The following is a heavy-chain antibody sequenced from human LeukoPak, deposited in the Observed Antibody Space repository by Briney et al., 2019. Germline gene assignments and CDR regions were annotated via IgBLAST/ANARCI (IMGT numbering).Heavy chain of an antibody. J-gene: IGHJ5*02. CDR3: ARVKVSWFDP. CDR1: GFTFSSYS. Sequence: GGSLRLSCAASGFTFSSYSMNWVRQAPGKGLEWVSSISSSSSYIYYADSVKGRFTISRDNSKNTLYLQMNSLRAEDTAVYYCARVKVSWFDPWGQGTLVTVSS. V-gene: IGHV3-21*01. CDR2: ISSSSSYI.